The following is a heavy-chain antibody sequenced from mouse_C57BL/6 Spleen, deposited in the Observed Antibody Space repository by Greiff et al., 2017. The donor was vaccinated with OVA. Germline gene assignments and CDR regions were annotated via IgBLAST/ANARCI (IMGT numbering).Heavy chain of an antibody. V-gene: IGHV2-5*01. D-gene: IGHD2-9*01. CDR2: IWRGGST. Sequence: QVQLQQSGPGLVQPSQSLSITCTVSGFSLTSYGVHWVRQSPGKGLEWLGVIWRGGSTDYNAAFMSRLSITKDNSKSQVFFKMNSLQADDTAIYYCAKKNPYYGYDGYAMDYWGQGTSVTVSS. CDR3: AKKNPYYGYDGYAMDY. CDR1: GFSLTSYG. J-gene: IGHJ4*01.